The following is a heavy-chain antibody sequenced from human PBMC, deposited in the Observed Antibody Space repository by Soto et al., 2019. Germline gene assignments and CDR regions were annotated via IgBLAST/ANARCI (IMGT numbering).Heavy chain of an antibody. CDR1: GGSFSGYY. CDR3: ARREQWLGVYYYYYGMDV. V-gene: IGHV4-34*01. J-gene: IGHJ6*02. CDR2: INHSGST. D-gene: IGHD6-19*01. Sequence: ETLSLTCAVYGGSFSGYYWSWIRQPPGKGLEWIGEINHSGSTNYNPSLKSRVTISVDTSKNQFSLKLSSVTAADTAVYYCARREQWLGVYYYYYGMDVWGQGTTVTVSS.